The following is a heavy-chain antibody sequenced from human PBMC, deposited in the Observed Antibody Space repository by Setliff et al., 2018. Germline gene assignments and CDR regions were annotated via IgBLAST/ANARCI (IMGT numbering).Heavy chain of an antibody. J-gene: IGHJ4*02. CDR2: INPDGSEK. V-gene: IGHV3-7*01. CDR1: GFAFSTYG. D-gene: IGHD3-10*01. Sequence: PGESLKISCVASGFAFSTYGMHWVRQAPGKGLEWLASINPDGSEKYYVDSVKGRFTISRDNAKNSLSLQMNSLRTEDTAVYYCFGAGTCSYWGQGTLVTVS. CDR3: FGAGTCSY.